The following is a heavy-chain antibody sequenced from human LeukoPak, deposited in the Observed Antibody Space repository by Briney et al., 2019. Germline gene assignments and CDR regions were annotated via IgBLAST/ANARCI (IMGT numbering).Heavy chain of an antibody. V-gene: IGHV3-9*03. CDR2: ISWNSGSI. CDR1: GFTFDDYA. Sequence: PGGSLRLSCAASGFTFDDYAMHWVRQAPGKGLEWVSGISWNSGSIGYADSVKGRFTISRDNAKNSLYLQMNSLRAEDMALYYCAKGGDGGYAVGLDYWGQGTLVTVSS. J-gene: IGHJ4*02. CDR3: AKGGDGGYAVGLDY. D-gene: IGHD5-12*01.